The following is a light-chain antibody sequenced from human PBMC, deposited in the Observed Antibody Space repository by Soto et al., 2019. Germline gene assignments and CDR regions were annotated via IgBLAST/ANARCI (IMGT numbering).Light chain of an antibody. CDR1: SSDVGGYNY. CDR3: SSYEGSNNFV. CDR2: EVS. V-gene: IGLV2-8*01. Sequence: QSALTQPPSASGSPGQSVTISCTGTSSDVGGYNYVSWYQQHPGKAPKLMIYEVSKRPSGVPDRFSGSKSGKTASLTVSGLQAEDEADYYCSSYEGSNNFVFGTGTKVTVL. J-gene: IGLJ1*01.